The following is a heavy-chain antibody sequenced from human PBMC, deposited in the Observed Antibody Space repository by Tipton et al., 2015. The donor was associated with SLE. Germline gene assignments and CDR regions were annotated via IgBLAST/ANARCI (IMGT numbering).Heavy chain of an antibody. Sequence: LSLTCTVSNGSISSYYWSWVRQAPGKGLEWVAVISYDGSNKYYADSVKGRFTISRDNTKNTLYLQMNSLRAEDTAVYYCAGELELDAFEIWGQGTMVTVSS. CDR3: AGELELDAFEI. J-gene: IGHJ3*02. CDR1: NGSISSYY. D-gene: IGHD1-7*01. V-gene: IGHV3-30*03. CDR2: ISYDGSNK.